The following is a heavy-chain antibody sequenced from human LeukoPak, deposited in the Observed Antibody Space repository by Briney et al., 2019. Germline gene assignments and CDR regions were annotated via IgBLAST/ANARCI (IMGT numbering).Heavy chain of an antibody. D-gene: IGHD3-10*01. CDR1: GGSISSSSYY. CDR2: IYYSGST. Sequence: PSETLSLTCTVSGGSISSSSYYWGWIRQPPGKGLEWIGSIYYSGSTYYSPSLKSRVTISVDTSKNQFSLKLSSVTAADTAVYYCAVRGVIRKKLDYWGQGTLVTVSS. CDR3: AVRGVIRKKLDY. J-gene: IGHJ4*02. V-gene: IGHV4-39*01.